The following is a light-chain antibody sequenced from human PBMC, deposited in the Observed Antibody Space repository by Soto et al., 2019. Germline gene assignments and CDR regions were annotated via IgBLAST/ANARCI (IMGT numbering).Light chain of an antibody. CDR1: QSVNTY. V-gene: IGKV3-11*01. CDR3: QQRANWPLT. CDR2: EAS. J-gene: IGKJ4*01. Sequence: EIVLTQSPATLSLSPGERATLSCRASQSVNTYLAWYQQKPGQVPRLLIYEASNRATGIPARFSGSGSGTEFTLTISSLEPEDFAVYYCQQRANWPLTFGGGTKVEIK.